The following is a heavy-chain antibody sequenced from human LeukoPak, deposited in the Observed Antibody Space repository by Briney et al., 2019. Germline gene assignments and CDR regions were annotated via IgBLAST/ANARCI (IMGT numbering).Heavy chain of an antibody. CDR1: GGSISSYY. CDR3: ARLPANYDILTGYIYYFDY. D-gene: IGHD3-9*01. Sequence: SETLSLTCTVSGGSISSYYWSWIRQPPGKGLEWIRYIYYSGSTNYNPSLKSRVTISVDTSKNQFSLKLSSVTAADTAVYYCARLPANYDILTGYIYYFDYWGQGTLVTVSS. V-gene: IGHV4-59*01. CDR2: IYYSGST. J-gene: IGHJ4*02.